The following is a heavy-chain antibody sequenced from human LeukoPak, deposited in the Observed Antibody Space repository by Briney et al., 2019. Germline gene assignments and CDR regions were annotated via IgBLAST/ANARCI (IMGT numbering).Heavy chain of an antibody. Sequence: ASVKVSCKASGYTFTSYGISWVRQAPGQGLEWMGWISAYNGNTNYAQKLQGRVTMTTDTSTNTAYMELRSLRSDDTAVYYCARAYPTPKKRSTAGTHDYWGQGTLVTVSS. D-gene: IGHD2-2*01. CDR1: GYTFTSYG. CDR2: ISAYNGNT. V-gene: IGHV1-18*01. J-gene: IGHJ4*02. CDR3: ARAYPTPKKRSTAGTHDY.